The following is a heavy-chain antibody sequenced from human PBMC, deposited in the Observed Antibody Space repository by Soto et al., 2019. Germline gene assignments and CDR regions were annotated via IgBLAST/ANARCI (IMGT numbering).Heavy chain of an antibody. CDR3: VKWKYNVPTSIFGGGGADY. V-gene: IGHV3-23*01. J-gene: IGHJ4*02. D-gene: IGHD2-2*02. Sequence: EVQLLESGGGLVQPGGSLRLSCAASGFTFSIYGMTWVRQAPGKGLDWVSDISGSGDSTYYADSVKGRFTISSDNSKNTLYLQMNSLRAEDTAVYYCVKWKYNVPTSIFGGGGADYWGQGTLVTVSS. CDR2: ISGSGDST. CDR1: GFTFSIYG.